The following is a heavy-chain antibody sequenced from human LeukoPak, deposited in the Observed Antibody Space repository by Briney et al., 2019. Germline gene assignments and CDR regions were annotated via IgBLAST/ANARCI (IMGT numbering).Heavy chain of an antibody. V-gene: IGHV3-23*01. CDR1: GFTFSSYG. CDR2: ISGSGGST. Sequence: GGSLRLSCAASGFTFSSYGMSWVRQAPGKGLEWVSAISGSGGSTYYADSVKGRFTISRDNSKNMLYLQMNSLRAEDTAIYYCAKASRDIPAAGPSGYYFDYWGQGTLVTVSS. D-gene: IGHD6-13*01. J-gene: IGHJ4*02. CDR3: AKASRDIPAAGPSGYYFDY.